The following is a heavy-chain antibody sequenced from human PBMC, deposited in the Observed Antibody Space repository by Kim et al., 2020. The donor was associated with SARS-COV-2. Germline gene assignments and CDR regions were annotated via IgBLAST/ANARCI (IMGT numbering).Heavy chain of an antibody. CDR3: ARGPPQFYGSGVGWFDP. V-gene: IGHV4-34*01. Sequence: LKSRVTISVDTSKNQFSLKLSSVTAADTAVYYCARGPPQFYGSGVGWFDPWGQGTLVTVSS. D-gene: IGHD3-10*01. J-gene: IGHJ5*02.